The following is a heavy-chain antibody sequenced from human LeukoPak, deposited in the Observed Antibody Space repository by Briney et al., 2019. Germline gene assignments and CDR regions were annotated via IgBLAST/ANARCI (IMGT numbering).Heavy chain of an antibody. Sequence: GASVKVSCKASGYTFTSYGISWVRQAPGQGLEWMGWISAYNGNTNYAQKLQGRVTMTTDTSTSTAYMELRSLRSEDTAVYYCAGPTTDYYYYGMDVWGQGTTVTVSS. J-gene: IGHJ6*02. V-gene: IGHV1-18*01. CDR2: ISAYNGNT. CDR1: GYTFTSYG. CDR3: AGPTTDYYYYGMDV. D-gene: IGHD1-1*01.